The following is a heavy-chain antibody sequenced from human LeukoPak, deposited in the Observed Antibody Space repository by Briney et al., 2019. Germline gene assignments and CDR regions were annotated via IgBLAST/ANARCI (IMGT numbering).Heavy chain of an antibody. Sequence: SETLSLTCTVSGGSIRGYYWSWIRQPAGKGLEWIGHIDSTKTTYYNPFLKSRVTVSVDTSNSQFSLKLSSVTAADTAVYYCARDRYWYFDLWGRGTLVTVSS. CDR3: ARDRYWYFDL. V-gene: IGHV4-4*07. CDR1: GGSIRGYY. CDR2: IDSTKTT. J-gene: IGHJ2*01.